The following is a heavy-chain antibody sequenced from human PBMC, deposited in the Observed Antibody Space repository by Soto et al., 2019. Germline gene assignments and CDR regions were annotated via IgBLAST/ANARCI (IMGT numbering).Heavy chain of an antibody. J-gene: IGHJ4*02. V-gene: IGHV1-69*10. CDR2: IIPILGIA. Sequence: ASVKVSCKASGGTFSTYTISWVRQAPGQGLEWMGGIIPILGIANYAQNFQGRVTITADTSTSTAYMELSSLRSEDTAVYYCAREKGSTSPKLIYWGQGTRVTVSS. D-gene: IGHD2-2*01. CDR3: AREKGSTSPKLIY. CDR1: GGTFSTYT.